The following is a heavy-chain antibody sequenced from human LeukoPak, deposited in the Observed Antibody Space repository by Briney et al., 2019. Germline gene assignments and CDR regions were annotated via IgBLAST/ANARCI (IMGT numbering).Heavy chain of an antibody. V-gene: IGHV4-39*07. CDR1: GGSISSSSYY. CDR2: IYYSGST. D-gene: IGHD6-6*01. Sequence: PSETLSLTCTVSGGSISSSSYYWGWIRQPPGKGLEWIGSIYYSGSTYYNPSLKSRVTISVDTSKNQFSLKLSSVTAADTAVYYCARVPYSSSIYWFDPWGQGTLVTVSS. J-gene: IGHJ5*02. CDR3: ARVPYSSSIYWFDP.